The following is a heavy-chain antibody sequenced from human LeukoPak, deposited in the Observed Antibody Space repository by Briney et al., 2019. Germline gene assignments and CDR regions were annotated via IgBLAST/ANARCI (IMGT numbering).Heavy chain of an antibody. CDR2: ISAYTGKT. CDR3: ARMVFCDSNSCEGDSYAHSGRDV. CDR1: GYTFGSYG. J-gene: IGHJ6*02. D-gene: IGHD2/OR15-2a*01. Sequence: ASVKVSCKTSGYTFGSYGINWVRQAPGQGLEWMGWISAYTGKTKYGQKFQGRVTMIKDTSTSTVYMELRSLRSDDTAVYYCARMVFCDSNSCEGDSYAHSGRDVGAQGPTATVSS. V-gene: IGHV1-18*01.